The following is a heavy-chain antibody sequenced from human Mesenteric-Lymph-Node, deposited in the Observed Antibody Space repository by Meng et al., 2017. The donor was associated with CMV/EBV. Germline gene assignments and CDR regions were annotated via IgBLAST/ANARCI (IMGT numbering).Heavy chain of an antibody. CDR1: GDSIRNNNDR. D-gene: IGHD1-1*01. V-gene: IGHV4-39*07. CDR2: ISYGGST. Sequence: SETLSLTCTVSGDSIRNNNDRWGWIRQPPGKGLEWLGSISYGGSTYYNPSLKSRVTISVDTSQNQFSLKLSSVTAADTAVYYCAESSIVRSTTYYFDYWGRGALVTVSS. J-gene: IGHJ4*02. CDR3: AESSIVRSTTYYFDY.